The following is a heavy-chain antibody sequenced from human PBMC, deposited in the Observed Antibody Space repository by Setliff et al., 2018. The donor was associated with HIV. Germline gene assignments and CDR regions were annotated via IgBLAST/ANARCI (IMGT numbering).Heavy chain of an antibody. CDR3: VRGYCSSTTCYDDYYYMDV. J-gene: IGHJ6*03. CDR2: IHYSGST. CDR1: GGFIKNSNYY. Sequence: SETLSLTCTVYGGFIKNSNYYWGWIRQPPGKGLEWIGNIHYSGSTYYNPSLKSRVTISVDTSKNQFFLKLSSVTAADTAVYYCVRGYCSSTTCYDDYYYMDVWGKGSTVTVSS. D-gene: IGHD2-2*01. V-gene: IGHV4-39*07.